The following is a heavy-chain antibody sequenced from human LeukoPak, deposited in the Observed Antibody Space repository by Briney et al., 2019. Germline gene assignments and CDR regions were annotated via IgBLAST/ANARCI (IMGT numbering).Heavy chain of an antibody. D-gene: IGHD2-21*01. CDR3: VYQVPGVVK. CDR1: GFTFSNFV. Sequence: PGGSLRLSCSASGFTFSNFVMHWVRQAPGKGLQYVSGISGNGATTYYADSVKGRFTISRDNSKNTLYVQMTSLRTEDTAVYYCVYQVPGVVKWGQGNLGNGSS. J-gene: IGHJ4*02. V-gene: IGHV3-64*05. CDR2: ISGNGATT.